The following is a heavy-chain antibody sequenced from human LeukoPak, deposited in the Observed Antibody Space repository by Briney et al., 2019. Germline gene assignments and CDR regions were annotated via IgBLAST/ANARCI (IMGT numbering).Heavy chain of an antibody. CDR2: IYYSGSS. CDR1: GGSISSRSYY. J-gene: IGHJ4*02. Sequence: PSETLSLTCTVSGGSISSRSYYWGWIRQPPGKGLEWIGSIYYSGSSYSNPSLKSRVTISVDTSKNQFSLKLSPVTAADTAVYYCARLSGVFGENDYWGQGTLVTVSS. CDR3: ARLSGVFGENDY. V-gene: IGHV4-39*01. D-gene: IGHD4-17*01.